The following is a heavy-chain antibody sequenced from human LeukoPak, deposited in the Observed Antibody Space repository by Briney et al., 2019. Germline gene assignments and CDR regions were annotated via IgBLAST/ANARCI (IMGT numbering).Heavy chain of an antibody. Sequence: PGGSLRLSCAASGFTFSSYGMHWVRQAPGKGLEWVGFIRSKAYGGTTEYAASVKGRFTISRDDSKSIAYLQMNSLKTEDTAVYYCTRAGRTILTGYSNYYYYMDVWGKGTTVTISS. CDR2: IRSKAYGGTT. V-gene: IGHV3-49*04. CDR1: GFTFSSYG. CDR3: TRAGRTILTGYSNYYYYMDV. J-gene: IGHJ6*03. D-gene: IGHD3-9*01.